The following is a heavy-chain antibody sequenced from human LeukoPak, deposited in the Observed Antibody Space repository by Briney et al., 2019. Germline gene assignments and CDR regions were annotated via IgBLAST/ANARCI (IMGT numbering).Heavy chain of an antibody. CDR2: ITDSGGDT. CDR1: GFTFGSYA. Sequence: PGGSLRLSCAASGFTFGSYAMSWVRQAPGKGLEWVSAITDSGGDTYYADSVKGRFTITRDNAKSSRFLQMNSLRAEDTAVYYCARGYCSGGTCYFDYWGQGTLVTVSS. J-gene: IGHJ4*02. CDR3: ARGYCSGGTCYFDY. D-gene: IGHD2-15*01. V-gene: IGHV3-23*01.